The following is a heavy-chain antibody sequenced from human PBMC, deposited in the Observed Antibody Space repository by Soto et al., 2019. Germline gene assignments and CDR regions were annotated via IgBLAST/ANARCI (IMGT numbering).Heavy chain of an antibody. CDR1: GFTFSSYW. V-gene: IGHV3-74*01. J-gene: IGHJ5*02. Sequence: PGGSLRLSCAASGFTFSSYWMHWVRQAPGKGLVWVSRINSDGSSTSYADSVKGRFTISRDNAKNTLYLQMNSLRAEDTAVYYCARGPVGRYFDWLGNNGFDPWRQGTLVTCSS. CDR3: ARGPVGRYFDWLGNNGFDP. CDR2: INSDGSST. D-gene: IGHD3-9*01.